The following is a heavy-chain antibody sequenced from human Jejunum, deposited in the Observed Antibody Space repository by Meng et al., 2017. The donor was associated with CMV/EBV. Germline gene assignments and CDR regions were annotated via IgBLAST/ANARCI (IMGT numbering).Heavy chain of an antibody. J-gene: IGHJ5*02. V-gene: IGHV3-72*01. CDR3: ARSYSGSRFDP. D-gene: IGHD1-26*01. CDR2: IRKKGNSYST. Sequence: ASGFTFSDHYMDWVRQAPGKGLEWVGRIRKKGNSYSTEYAASVKGRFSISRDDSKNSLYLQMNSLKTEDTAVYYCARSYSGSRFDPWGQGTLVTVSS. CDR1: GFTFSDHY.